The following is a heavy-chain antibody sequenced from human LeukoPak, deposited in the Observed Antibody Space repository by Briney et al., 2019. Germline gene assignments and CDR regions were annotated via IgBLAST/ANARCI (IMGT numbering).Heavy chain of an antibody. D-gene: IGHD6-13*01. J-gene: IGHJ4*02. CDR3: ARIYLQLVDY. CDR1: GGSISSSSYY. CDR2: IYYSGST. Sequence: SETLSLTCTVSGGSISSSSYYWGWIRQPPGKGLEWIGSIYYSGSTYYNPSLKSRVTISVDTSENQFSLKLSSVTAADTAVYYCARIYLQLVDYWGQGTLVTVSS. V-gene: IGHV4-39*01.